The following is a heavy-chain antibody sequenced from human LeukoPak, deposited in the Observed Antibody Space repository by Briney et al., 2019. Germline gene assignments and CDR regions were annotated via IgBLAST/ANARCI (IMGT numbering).Heavy chain of an antibody. CDR3: ARNYDFWSGYSLINYYYYGMDV. J-gene: IGHJ6*02. V-gene: IGHV3-21*01. D-gene: IGHD3-3*01. CDR2: ISSSSSYI. Sequence: GGSLRLPCAASGFTFSSYSMNWVRQAPGKGLEWVSSISSSSSYIYYADSVKGRFTISRDNAKNSLYLQMSSLRAEDTAVYYCARNYDFWSGYSLINYYYYGMDVWGQGTTVTVSS. CDR1: GFTFSSYS.